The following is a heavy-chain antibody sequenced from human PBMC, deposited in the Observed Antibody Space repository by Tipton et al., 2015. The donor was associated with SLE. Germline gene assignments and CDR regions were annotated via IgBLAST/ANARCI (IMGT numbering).Heavy chain of an antibody. J-gene: IGHJ6*02. Sequence: SLRLSCAASGFPFSTYAMSWVRQAPGKGLEWVSSMTSSGGTYYADSVKGRFTISRDNSKNTLYLQMNSLRAEDTAVYYCARDKLLGYCSGGSCYSDYYYGMDVWGQGTTVTVSS. CDR2: MTSSGGT. V-gene: IGHV3-66*03. CDR1: GFPFSTYA. D-gene: IGHD2-15*01. CDR3: ARDKLLGYCSGGSCYSDYYYGMDV.